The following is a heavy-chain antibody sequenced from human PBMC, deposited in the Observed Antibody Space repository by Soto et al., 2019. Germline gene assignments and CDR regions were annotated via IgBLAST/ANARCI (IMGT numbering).Heavy chain of an antibody. CDR3: ARVRSSGYYYLVGTYDY. CDR2: ISSNGGST. J-gene: IGHJ4*02. CDR1: GFTFSSYA. D-gene: IGHD3-22*01. Sequence: PGGSLRLSCAASGFTFSSYAMHWVRQAPGKGLEYVSAISSNGGSTYYANSVKGRFTISRDNSKNTLYLQMGSLRAEDMAVYYIARVRSSGYYYLVGTYDYWGQGTLVTVSS. V-gene: IGHV3-64*01.